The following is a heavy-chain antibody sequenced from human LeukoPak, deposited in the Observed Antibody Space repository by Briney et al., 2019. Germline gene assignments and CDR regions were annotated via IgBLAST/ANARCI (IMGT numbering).Heavy chain of an antibody. J-gene: IGHJ2*01. CDR1: GFTFSDYY. V-gene: IGHV3-11*01. CDR3: ARDRTYYYDSSGYYPYWYFDL. D-gene: IGHD3-22*01. CDR2: ISSSGSTI. Sequence: GGSLRLSCAASGFTFSDYYMSWIRQAPGKGLEWVSYISSSGSTIYYADSVKGRLTISRDNAKNSLYLQMNSLRAEDTAVYYCARDRTYYYDSSGYYPYWYFDLWGRGTLVTVSS.